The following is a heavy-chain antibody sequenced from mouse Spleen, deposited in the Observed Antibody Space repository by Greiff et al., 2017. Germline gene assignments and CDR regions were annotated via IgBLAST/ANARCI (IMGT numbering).Heavy chain of an antibody. D-gene: IGHD2-5*01. J-gene: IGHJ4*01. CDR2: IDPSDSYT. CDR3: ARDYSNFYAMDY. Sequence: VQLQQPGAELVMPGASVKLSCKASGYTFTSYWMHWVKQRPGQGLEWIGEIDPSDSYTNYNQKFKGKATLTVDKSSSTAYMQLSSLTSEDSAVYYCARDYSNFYAMDYWGQGTSVTVSS. CDR1: GYTFTSYW. V-gene: IGHV1-69*01.